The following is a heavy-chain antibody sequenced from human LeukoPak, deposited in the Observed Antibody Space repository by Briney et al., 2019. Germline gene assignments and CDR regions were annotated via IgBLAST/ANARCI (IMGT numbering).Heavy chain of an antibody. D-gene: IGHD6-19*01. J-gene: IGHJ6*03. CDR3: ARDSSGLYEVYYMDV. CDR2: INPSGGST. Sequence: ASVKVSCKASGYTFTSYYMHWVRQAPGQGLEWMGIINPSGGSTSYAQKFQGRVTMTRDTSTSTVYMELSSLRAEDTAVYYCARDSSGLYEVYYMDVWGKGTTVTVSS. CDR1: GYTFTSYY. V-gene: IGHV1-46*01.